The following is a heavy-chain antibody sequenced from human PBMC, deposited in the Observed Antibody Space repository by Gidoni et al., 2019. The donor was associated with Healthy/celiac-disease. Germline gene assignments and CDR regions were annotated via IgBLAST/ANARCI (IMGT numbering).Heavy chain of an antibody. Sequence: QVQLQESGPGLVKPSATLSLTCTVSGGSISSYYWSWIRQPPGKGLEWIGYIYYSGSTNYNPSLKSRVTISVDTSKNQFSLKLSSVTAADTAVYYCARQKLYYYDSTALWYFDLWGRGTLVTVSS. CDR3: ARQKLYYYDSTALWYFDL. CDR2: IYYSGST. CDR1: GGSISSYY. J-gene: IGHJ2*01. V-gene: IGHV4-59*08. D-gene: IGHD3-22*01.